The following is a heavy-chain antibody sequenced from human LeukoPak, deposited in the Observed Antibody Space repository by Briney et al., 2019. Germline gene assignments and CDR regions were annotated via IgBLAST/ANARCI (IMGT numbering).Heavy chain of an antibody. CDR1: RLDFTGYG. Sequence: GATLRISCKCSRLDFTGYGIDWVRQMPGKGLEWMGNIYPGGSNGRYSPSFQGQVTMSADKSITTVYLQWSSLKASDTAMYYCARHFHSAWFGFWGQGSLVTVSS. D-gene: IGHD5-18*01. J-gene: IGHJ4*02. CDR3: ARHFHSAWFGF. V-gene: IGHV5-51*01. CDR2: IYPGGSNG.